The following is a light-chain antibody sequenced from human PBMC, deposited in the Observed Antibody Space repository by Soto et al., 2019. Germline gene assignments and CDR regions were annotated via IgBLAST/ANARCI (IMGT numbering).Light chain of an antibody. CDR1: QDIKDF. V-gene: IGKV1-33*01. Sequence: DIQMTQSPSSLSASVGDRVTITCQARQDIKDFLNWYQQKPGKAPKLLIYDASNLEPGVPSRFSGRGSGTDFTFTIASLQPEDIATYYCQQYDGLPPYTFGQGTQLEIK. CDR2: DAS. CDR3: QQYDGLPPYT. J-gene: IGKJ2*01.